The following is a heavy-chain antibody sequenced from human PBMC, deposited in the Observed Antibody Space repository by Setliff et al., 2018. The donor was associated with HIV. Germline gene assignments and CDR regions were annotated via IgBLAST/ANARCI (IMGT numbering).Heavy chain of an antibody. J-gene: IGHJ4*02. V-gene: IGHV4-34*01. CDR1: GGSFSGYY. CDR3: ARHISDFWSNYQTPFDY. D-gene: IGHD3-3*01. CDR2: IYYSGST. Sequence: PSETLSLTCAVYGGSFSGYYWSWIRQPPGKGLEWIGSIYYSGSTYYNPSLKSRVTISVDTSKNQFSLNLSSVTVADTAVYYCARHISDFWSNYQTPFDYWGQGTLVTVSS.